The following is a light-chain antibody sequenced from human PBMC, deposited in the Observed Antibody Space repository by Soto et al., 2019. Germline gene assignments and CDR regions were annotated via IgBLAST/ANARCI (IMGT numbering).Light chain of an antibody. CDR3: QSYDSSVRV. J-gene: IGLJ2*01. CDR1: NSNIGANYD. CDR2: ANT. V-gene: IGLV1-40*01. Sequence: QPVLTQPPSVSGAPGQRVTISCTGSNSNIGANYDVHWYRQLPGAAPQLLIYANTNRPSWVPDRFSGSKSGASASLAITGLQAEDEAVYYCQSYDSSVRVFGGGTKLTVL.